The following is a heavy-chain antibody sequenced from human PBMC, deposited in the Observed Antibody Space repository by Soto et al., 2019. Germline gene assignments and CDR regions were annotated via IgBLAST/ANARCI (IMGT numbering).Heavy chain of an antibody. D-gene: IGHD2-2*01. CDR1: GFTISSYA. V-gene: IGHV3-23*01. CDR2: ISGSGAST. Sequence: PVGSLRLSCAASGFTISSYAMSWVRQAPGKGLEWVSTISGSGASTYYADSVKGRFTISRDTSKNTLYLLMNSLRAEDTAVYYCAREGSTRRYFYYHYGMDVWGQGTTVTVSS. CDR3: AREGSTRRYFYYHYGMDV. J-gene: IGHJ6*02.